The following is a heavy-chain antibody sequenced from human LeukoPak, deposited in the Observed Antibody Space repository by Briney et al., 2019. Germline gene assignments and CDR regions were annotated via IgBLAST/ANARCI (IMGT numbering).Heavy chain of an antibody. Sequence: SETLSLTCTVSGGSISSSNYYWGWIRQPPGKGLEWIGSIYYSGSTYYNPSLKSRVTISVDTSKNQFSLKLSSVTAADTAVYYCARQGRLTTFDYWGQGTLVTVSS. CDR1: GGSISSSNYY. J-gene: IGHJ4*02. CDR3: ARQGRLTTFDY. CDR2: IYYSGST. V-gene: IGHV4-39*01. D-gene: IGHD4-11*01.